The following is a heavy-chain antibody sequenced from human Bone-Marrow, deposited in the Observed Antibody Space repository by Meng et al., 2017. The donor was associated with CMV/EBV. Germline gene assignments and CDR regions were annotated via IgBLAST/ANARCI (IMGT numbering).Heavy chain of an antibody. CDR2: IYPGDSDT. V-gene: IGHV5-51*01. D-gene: IGHD2-21*01. CDR1: GYSLTSYW. J-gene: IGHJ6*02. CDR3: ARHSDYSGCCIDL. Sequence: GGSLRLSCKGSGYSLTSYWIGWVRQMPGKGLEWMGIIYPGDSDTRYSPSFQGQVTISADKSISTAYLQWSSLKASDTAMCYCARHSDYSGCCIDLWGQGTTVTVSS.